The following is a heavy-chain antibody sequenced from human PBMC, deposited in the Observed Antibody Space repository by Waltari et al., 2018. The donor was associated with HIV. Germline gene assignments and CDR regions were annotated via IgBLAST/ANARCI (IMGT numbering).Heavy chain of an antibody. Sequence: QVQLVESGGGVVQPGKSLRLSCAASGFTFSSYGMHWVRQAPGKGLEWVAVIGFTGNNKYYENSVKGRFTISRDNSKNTLYVQLNSLRAEDTGVYYCVASWEPAGNDGLDIWGQGTTVTVSS. CDR2: IGFTGNNK. J-gene: IGHJ3*02. CDR1: GFTFSSYG. V-gene: IGHV3-33*04. CDR3: VASWEPAGNDGLDI. D-gene: IGHD1-26*01.